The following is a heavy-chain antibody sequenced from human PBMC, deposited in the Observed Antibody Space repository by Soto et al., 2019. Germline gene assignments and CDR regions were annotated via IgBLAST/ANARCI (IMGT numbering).Heavy chain of an antibody. CDR3: ARDLYYYDSSGYYYTPYYYGMDV. CDR2: IIPIFGTA. J-gene: IGHJ6*02. V-gene: IGHV1-69*13. CDR1: GYTFTGYY. Sequence: GASVKVSCKASGYTFTGYYMHWVRQAPGQGLEWMGGIIPIFGTANYAQKFQGRVTITADESTSTAYMELSSLRSEDTAVYYCARDLYYYDSSGYYYTPYYYGMDVWGQGTTVTVSS. D-gene: IGHD3-22*01.